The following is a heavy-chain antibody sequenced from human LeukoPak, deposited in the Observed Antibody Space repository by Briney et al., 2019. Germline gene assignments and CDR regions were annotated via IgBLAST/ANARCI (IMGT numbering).Heavy chain of an antibody. CDR2: ISYDGSNK. Sequence: GGSLRLSCAASGFTFSSYAMSWVRQAPGKGLEWVAVISYDGSNKYYADSVKGRFTISRDNSKNTLYLQMNSLRAEDTAVYYCAKVMVVTKPYPYPFDIWGQGTMVTVSS. CDR3: AKVMVVTKPYPYPFDI. J-gene: IGHJ3*02. D-gene: IGHD2-21*02. CDR1: GFTFSSYA. V-gene: IGHV3-30*18.